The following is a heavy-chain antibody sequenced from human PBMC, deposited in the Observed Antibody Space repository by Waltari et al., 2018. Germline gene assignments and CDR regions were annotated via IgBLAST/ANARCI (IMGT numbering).Heavy chain of an antibody. CDR3: AKGSRGYTNYFFDS. V-gene: IGHV3-23*01. CDR2: ISGSGATP. J-gene: IGHJ4*02. Sequence: EVQLLESAGGLVQPGVALRLSCAASGFPFMGFDLTWVRQAPGEGLECVASISGSGATPFYSDSVKGRFTIVRDNSRDTVYLQMNSLRVDDSAVYYCAKGSRGYTNYFFDSWGQGTLVSVSS. D-gene: IGHD3-16*02. CDR1: GFPFMGFD.